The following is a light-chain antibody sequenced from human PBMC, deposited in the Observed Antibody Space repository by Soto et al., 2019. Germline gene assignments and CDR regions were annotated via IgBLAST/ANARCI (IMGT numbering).Light chain of an antibody. J-gene: IGKJ2*01. CDR1: QSVRSNY. CDR3: QHYGCSHALYN. CDR2: GAS. Sequence: EIVLTQSPGTLSLSPGERAILSCRASQSVRSNYLAWYQQKPGQDPRLLIYGASRRATGIPDRFSGSGSGTDCNLTISRLEPEDSAVYFCQHYGCSHALYNFGQGTQLE. V-gene: IGKV3-20*01.